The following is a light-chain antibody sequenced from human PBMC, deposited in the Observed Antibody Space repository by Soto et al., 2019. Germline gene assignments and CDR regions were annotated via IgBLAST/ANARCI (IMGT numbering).Light chain of an antibody. Sequence: DIQMTQSPSSLSASVGDRVTITCRASQSISSYLNWYQQKPGKAPKLLIYAATSLQSGVPSRFSGSGSGTDFTLTISSLQPEDFATYYCQQSDSPMYTFGQGTKLEIK. J-gene: IGKJ2*01. V-gene: IGKV1-39*01. CDR1: QSISSY. CDR3: QQSDSPMYT. CDR2: AAT.